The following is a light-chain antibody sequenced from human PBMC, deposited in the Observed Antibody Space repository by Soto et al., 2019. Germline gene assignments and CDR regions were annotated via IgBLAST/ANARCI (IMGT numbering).Light chain of an antibody. Sequence: SYELTQPPSVSVAPGQTARITCGGNNIGSKSEHWYQQKPGQAPVLVVYGDCDRRSGIPERFSGSNSGNTATLTISRVEAGDEADYYCQVWDSSSDHPYVVFGGGTQLTVL. CDR1: NIGSKS. CDR3: QVWDSSSDHPYVV. J-gene: IGLJ2*01. CDR2: GDC. V-gene: IGLV3-21*02.